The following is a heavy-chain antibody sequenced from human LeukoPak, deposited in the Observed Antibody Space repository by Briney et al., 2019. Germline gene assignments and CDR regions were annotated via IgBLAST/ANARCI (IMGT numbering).Heavy chain of an antibody. J-gene: IGHJ5*02. CDR2: MNPNSGNT. V-gene: IGHV1-8*01. D-gene: IGHD2-2*03. Sequence: ASVKVSCKASGYTFTSYDINWVRQAPGQGLEWMGWMNPNSGNTGYAQKFQGRVTMTRNTSISTAYMELSSLRSEDTAVYYCARGFGYCSSTSCPPVDWFDPWGQGTLVTVSS. CDR3: ARGFGYCSSTSCPPVDWFDP. CDR1: GYTFTSYD.